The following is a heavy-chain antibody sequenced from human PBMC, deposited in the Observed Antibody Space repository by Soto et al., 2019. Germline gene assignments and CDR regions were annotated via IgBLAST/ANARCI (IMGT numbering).Heavy chain of an antibody. J-gene: IGHJ5*01. D-gene: IGHD6-13*01. CDR3: ATDPSSSWLSWFDS. Sequence: SQTLSRPCAISADSVSSNSSACHVIRQCPSRGLEWLGGTYYRSNGYTDYAVSVKRRISTNPDTSKNHFSLQLISVSPEDTAVYYCATDPSSSWLSWFDSWGQGTLVTVSS. CDR1: ADSVSSNSSA. V-gene: IGHV6-1*01. CDR2: TYYRSNGYT.